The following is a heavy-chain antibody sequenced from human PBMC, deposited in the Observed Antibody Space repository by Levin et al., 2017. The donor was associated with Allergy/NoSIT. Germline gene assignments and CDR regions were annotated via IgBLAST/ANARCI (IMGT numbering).Heavy chain of an antibody. CDR2: ISAYNGNT. Sequence: GESLKISCKASGYTFTSYGISWVRQAPGQGLEWMGWISAYNGNTNYAQKLQGRVTMTTDTSTSTAYMELRSLRSDDTAVYYCARVAQQPLPLYYYYYGMDVWGQGTTVTVSS. D-gene: IGHD6-13*01. V-gene: IGHV1-18*01. CDR3: ARVAQQPLPLYYYYYGMDV. CDR1: GYTFTSYG. J-gene: IGHJ6*02.